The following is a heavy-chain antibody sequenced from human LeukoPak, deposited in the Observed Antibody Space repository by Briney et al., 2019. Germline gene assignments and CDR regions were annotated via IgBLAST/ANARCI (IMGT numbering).Heavy chain of an antibody. V-gene: IGHV3-48*03. J-gene: IGHJ4*02. CDR2: LSRGGTII. CDR1: GFTFSGYG. Sequence: GVSLRLSCAASGFTFSGYGMNWVRQAPGKGLEWVSYLSRGGTIISYADSVRVRLTISRDNAKNSLYLQMNSLRAEDTAVYYCERARDDYYFDYWGQGTLVTVSS. D-gene: IGHD3-3*01. CDR3: ERARDDYYFDY.